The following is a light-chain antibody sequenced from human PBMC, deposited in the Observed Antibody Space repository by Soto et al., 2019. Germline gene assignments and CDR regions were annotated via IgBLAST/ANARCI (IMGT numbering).Light chain of an antibody. Sequence: DIQMTQSPPSLSASVGDRVTITCRASQGISNYLAWYQQIPGKVPKLLISAASTLQSGVPSRFSGSGSGTDFTLTIRSLQPEDVATYYCQKYTNVPAFGGGTKVEIK. CDR3: QKYTNVPA. CDR2: AAS. CDR1: QGISNY. V-gene: IGKV1-27*01. J-gene: IGKJ4*01.